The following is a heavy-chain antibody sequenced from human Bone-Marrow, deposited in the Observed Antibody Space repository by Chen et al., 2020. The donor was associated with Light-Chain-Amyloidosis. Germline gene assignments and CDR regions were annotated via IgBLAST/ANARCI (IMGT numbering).Heavy chain of an antibody. CDR2: IKQDGSEI. CDR1: GFPFSTYW. CDR3: ARGDYYGYLDAFDI. J-gene: IGHJ3*02. D-gene: IGHD3-10*01. V-gene: IGHV3-7*01. Sequence: EVQLVESGGGLVQPGGSLRLSCAASGFPFSTYWMSWVRQPPGKGLEWVANIKQDGSEIHYVDSVKGRFTVSRDNAKNSLYLQMNTLRADDTAVYYCARGDYYGYLDAFDIWGQGTMVTVSS.